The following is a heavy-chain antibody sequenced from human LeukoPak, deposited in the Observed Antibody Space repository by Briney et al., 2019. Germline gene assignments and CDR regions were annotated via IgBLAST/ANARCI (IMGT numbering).Heavy chain of an antibody. Sequence: SETLSLTCTVSGGSISSNYWSWSRQPPGKGLEWIGYIYATGSTNYNPSLKSRVTISVDTSKNQFSLNLRSVTAADTAVYYCARHGSVRSPLGPWGQGTLVTVSS. CDR1: GGSISSNY. J-gene: IGHJ5*02. D-gene: IGHD3-10*01. CDR3: ARHGSVRSPLGP. CDR2: IYATGST. V-gene: IGHV4-4*09.